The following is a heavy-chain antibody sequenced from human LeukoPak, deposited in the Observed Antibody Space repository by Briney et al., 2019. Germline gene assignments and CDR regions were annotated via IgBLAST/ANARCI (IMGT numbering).Heavy chain of an antibody. V-gene: IGHV4-59*01. CDR3: ARDLEGRGLDY. CDR1: GGSISSYY. CDR2: IYYSGST. J-gene: IGHJ4*02. D-gene: IGHD3-10*01. Sequence: SETLSLTCTVSGGSISSYYWSWIWQPPGKGLEWIGYIYYSGSTNYNPSLKSRVTISVDTSKNQFSLKLSSVTAADTAVYYCARDLEGRGLDYWGQGTLVTVSS.